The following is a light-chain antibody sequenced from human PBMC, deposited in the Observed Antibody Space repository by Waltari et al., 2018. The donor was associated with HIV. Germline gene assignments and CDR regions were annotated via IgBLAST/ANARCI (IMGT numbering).Light chain of an antibody. CDR3: QSYDSSLSAYV. V-gene: IGLV1-40*01. Sequence: QSVLTQPPSVSGAPGQRVTISCTGRSSNIGAGYDVPWYHQLPGTAPKLLIYGNSNRPSGVPDRFSGSKSGTSASLAITGLQAEDEADYYCQSYDSSLSAYVFGTGTKVTVL. CDR2: GNS. CDR1: SSNIGAGYD. J-gene: IGLJ1*01.